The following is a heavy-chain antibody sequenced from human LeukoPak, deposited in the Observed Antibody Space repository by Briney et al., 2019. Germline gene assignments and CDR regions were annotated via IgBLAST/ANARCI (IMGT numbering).Heavy chain of an antibody. Sequence: SETLSLTCAVSGGSISGYYWSWIRQPPGKGLEWIGHIHYKRNTNYNASLKSRVSMLLDTSKNQISLRLSSVTAADTAVYYCARMETLYSRPDYWGQGTLVTVSS. CDR2: IHYKRNT. J-gene: IGHJ4*02. D-gene: IGHD3-16*01. CDR3: ARMETLYSRPDY. CDR1: GGSISGYY. V-gene: IGHV4-59*01.